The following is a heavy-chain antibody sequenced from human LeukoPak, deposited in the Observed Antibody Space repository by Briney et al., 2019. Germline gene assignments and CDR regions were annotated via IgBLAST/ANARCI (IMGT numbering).Heavy chain of an antibody. D-gene: IGHD2-2*01. V-gene: IGHV5-51*01. CDR2: IYPGDSGT. CDR3: ARHRYCSSTACYDTGGY. CDR1: GYSFTNYW. J-gene: IGHJ4*02. Sequence: GESLKISCKGSGYSFTNYWIGWARQMPGKGLEWMGTIYPGDSGTRYSPSFQGQVTISADKSISTAYLQWSSLKASDTAMYYCARHRYCSSTACYDTGGYWGQGTLVTVSS.